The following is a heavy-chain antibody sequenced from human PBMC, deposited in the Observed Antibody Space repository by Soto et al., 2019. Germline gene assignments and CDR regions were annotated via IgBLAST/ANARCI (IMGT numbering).Heavy chain of an antibody. V-gene: IGHV4-30-4*01. CDR3: AATLRCVWFYP. J-gene: IGHJ5*02. CDR1: GESISNPHYH. CDR2: ISYTGST. D-gene: IGHD4-17*01. Sequence: VLLQESGPGVVRPSQTLSLTCTVSGESISNPHYHWRWLRPTPGKCLEWIGYISYTGSTFYISSLESRFTLAVATSQNVFSLRLTSVTAADTAVYYWAATLRCVWFYPWGQGTLFTVSS.